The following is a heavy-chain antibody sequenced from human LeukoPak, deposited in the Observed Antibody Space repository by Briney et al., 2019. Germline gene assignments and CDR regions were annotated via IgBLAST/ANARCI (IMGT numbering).Heavy chain of an antibody. J-gene: IGHJ4*02. CDR3: ARGGTGADFDY. CDR1: GFTFSSYS. Sequence: GGSLRLSCAASGFTFSSYSMNWVRQAPGKGLEWVSSISDSSDYIYYTDSVKGRFNISRDNAKNSLYLHMNSLRAEDTAVNFCARGGTGADFDYWGQETLVTVSS. CDR2: ISDSSDYI. V-gene: IGHV3-21*01. D-gene: IGHD3/OR15-3a*01.